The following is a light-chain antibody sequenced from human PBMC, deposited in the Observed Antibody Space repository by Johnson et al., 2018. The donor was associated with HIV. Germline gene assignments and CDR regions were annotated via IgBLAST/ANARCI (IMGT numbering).Light chain of an antibody. CDR2: ENN. CDR1: RSNIGSNF. V-gene: IGLV1-51*02. J-gene: IGLJ1*01. CDR3: GAWDGRLSVYV. Sequence: QSVLTQPPSVSAAPGQKVTISCSGSRSNIGSNFVSWYHQLPGTAPKLLIYENNKRPSGIPDRFSASKSATTATLGITGLQTGDEADYYCGAWDGRLSVYVFGTGTTVTV.